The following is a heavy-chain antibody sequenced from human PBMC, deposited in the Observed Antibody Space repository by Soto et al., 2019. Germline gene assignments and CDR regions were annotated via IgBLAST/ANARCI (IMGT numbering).Heavy chain of an antibody. CDR3: ARLGDSSSAYPYYYYDMDD. Sequence: LRLSCAHSGFTFRSYWMSWVRQAPGKGLAWVANIKQDGSENYYVDSVKGRFTISSDNPKNSLYLQMNSRRSEDTARYYCARLGDSSSAYPYYYYDMDDWGQGTTVTVSS. CDR2: IKQDGSEN. D-gene: IGHD6-13*01. J-gene: IGHJ6*02. CDR1: GFTFRSYW. V-gene: IGHV3-7*01.